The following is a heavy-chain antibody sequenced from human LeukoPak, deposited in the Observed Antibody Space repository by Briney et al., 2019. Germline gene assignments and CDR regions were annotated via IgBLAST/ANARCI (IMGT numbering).Heavy chain of an antibody. Sequence: SETLSLTCTVSGGSISSYYWSWIRQPPGKGLEWIGYIYYSGSTNYNPSLKSRVTISVDTSKNQFSLKLSSVTAADTAVYYCAREKVETETDAFDIWGQGTMVTVSS. CDR1: GGSISSYY. CDR2: IYYSGST. V-gene: IGHV4-59*01. D-gene: IGHD5-24*01. J-gene: IGHJ3*02. CDR3: AREKVETETDAFDI.